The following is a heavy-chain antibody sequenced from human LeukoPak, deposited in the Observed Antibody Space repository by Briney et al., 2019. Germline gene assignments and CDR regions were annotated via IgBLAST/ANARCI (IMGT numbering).Heavy chain of an antibody. D-gene: IGHD6-19*01. CDR2: ISHDGSNK. J-gene: IGHJ4*02. CDR3: ARDKGSAIDY. V-gene: IGHV3-30*01. Sequence: PGGSLRLSCAASGFTFSSYAMHWVRQAPGKGLEWVAVISHDGSNKYYADSVKGRFTISRDNSKNTLYLQMNSLRAEDTAEYYCARDKGSAIDYWGQGTLVTVSS. CDR1: GFTFSSYA.